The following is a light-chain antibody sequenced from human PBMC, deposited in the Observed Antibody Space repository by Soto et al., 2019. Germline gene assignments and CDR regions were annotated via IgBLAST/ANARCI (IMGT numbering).Light chain of an antibody. CDR3: QQYGSSPWT. Sequence: EIVRTQSPATLTVSPVERATLSCTASQSAGTNLAWYQQKPGQAPRLLIHGAFTRATGIPARFSGSGSGTDFTLTISRLEPEDFAMYYCQQYGSSPWTFGQGTKVDIK. J-gene: IGKJ1*01. V-gene: IGKV3-15*01. CDR2: GAF. CDR1: QSAGTN.